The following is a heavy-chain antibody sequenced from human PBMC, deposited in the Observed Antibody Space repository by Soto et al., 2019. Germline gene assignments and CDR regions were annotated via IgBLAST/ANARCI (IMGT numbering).Heavy chain of an antibody. CDR1: GFFVTDYY. Sequence: GFLRLSCAASGFFVTDYYIIWGRHSAFKGLEWVAVFLIGGDTHYGESVKGRFTISRDNSKNTLYLQMNSLRAEDTAVYYCAREPLWSGPLPLDAFDLWGQGTMVTVSS. CDR3: AREPLWSGPLPLDAFDL. J-gene: IGHJ3*01. V-gene: IGHV3-53*01. CDR2: FLIGGDT. D-gene: IGHD3-3*01.